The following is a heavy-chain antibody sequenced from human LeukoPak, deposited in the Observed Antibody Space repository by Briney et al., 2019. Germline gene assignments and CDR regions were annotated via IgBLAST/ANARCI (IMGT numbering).Heavy chain of an antibody. V-gene: IGHV3-30*04. CDR3: ARDGVDYYDSSGGGTGFDY. J-gene: IGHJ4*02. CDR2: ISYDGSNK. D-gene: IGHD3-22*01. Sequence: GGSLRLSCAASGFTFSRYALHWVRQAPGKGLEWEALISYDGSNKYYADSVKGRFTISRDNSKNTLYLQMNSLRAEDTAVYYCARDGVDYYDSSGGGTGFDYWGQGTLVTVSS. CDR1: GFTFSRYA.